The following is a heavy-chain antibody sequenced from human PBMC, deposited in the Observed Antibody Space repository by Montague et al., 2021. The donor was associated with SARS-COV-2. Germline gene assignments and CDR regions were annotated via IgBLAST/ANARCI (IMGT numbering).Heavy chain of an antibody. CDR1: GFTFDDYA. Sequence: SRSLSCSASGFTFDDYAMHWVRQPPGKGLELVSGITWDSGTRGYADSVKGRFTISRDNAKNSVDLQMSSLRTEDTAVYYCARTYYSNTNCYGLDVWGQGTTVTVSS. J-gene: IGHJ6*02. CDR2: ITWDSGTR. D-gene: IGHD3-10*01. CDR3: ARTYYSNTNCYGLDV. V-gene: IGHV3-9*01.